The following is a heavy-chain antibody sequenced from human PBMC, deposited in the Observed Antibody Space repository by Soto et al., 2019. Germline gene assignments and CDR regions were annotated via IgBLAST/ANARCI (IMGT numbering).Heavy chain of an antibody. D-gene: IGHD5-18*01. CDR3: ARGTSGYSYGWVAGSYYYYGMDV. CDR1: GYTFTSYA. CDR2: INAGNGNT. J-gene: IGHJ6*02. V-gene: IGHV1-3*01. Sequence: ASVKVSCKASGYTFTSYAMHWVRQAPGQRLEWMGWINAGNGNTKYSQKFQGRVTITRDTSASTAYMELSSLRSEDTAVYYCARGTSGYSYGWVAGSYYYYGMDVWGQGTTVTVSS.